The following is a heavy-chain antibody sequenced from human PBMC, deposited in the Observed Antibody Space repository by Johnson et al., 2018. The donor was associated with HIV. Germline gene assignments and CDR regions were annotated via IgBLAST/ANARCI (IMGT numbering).Heavy chain of an antibody. CDR3: AKVRPNPTVTTRGAAFDI. CDR1: GFTFSNYA. CDR2: LSYDGSNK. Sequence: HVQLVESGGGVVQPGRSLRLSCAASGFTFSNYAMHWVRQAPGKGLEWVAVLSYDGSNKYYADSVKGRFTISRDNSKNTLYLQMNSLRAEDTAVYYGAKVRPNPTVTTRGAAFDIWGQGTMVTVSS. J-gene: IGHJ3*02. V-gene: IGHV3-30-3*01. D-gene: IGHD4-17*01.